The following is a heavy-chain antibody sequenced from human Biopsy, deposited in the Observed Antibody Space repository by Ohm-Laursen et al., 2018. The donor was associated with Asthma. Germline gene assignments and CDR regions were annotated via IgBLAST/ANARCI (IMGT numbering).Heavy chain of an antibody. CDR3: AKMSEPSY. CDR1: GLRFNLYG. CDR2: ISDDAINT. Sequence: SLRLSCAASGLRFNLYGIHWVRQAPGKGLEWLAVISDDAINTYYADSVKGRFTLSRDNSENTLYLHMSSLRTDDTALYYCAKMSEPSYWGQGTWVTVSS. J-gene: IGHJ4*02. V-gene: IGHV3-30*18. D-gene: IGHD1-26*01.